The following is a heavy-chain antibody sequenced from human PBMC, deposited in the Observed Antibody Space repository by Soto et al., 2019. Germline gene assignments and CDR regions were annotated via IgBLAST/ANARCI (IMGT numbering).Heavy chain of an antibody. CDR3: STGVIWIGYFTVDS. Sequence: SVKVSCQASGGSFGNSAINWVRQTPGQGLEGLGGFIPVYRTLNYAQKFQGRVTITADESTGTAFMTLSSLASDDTAVYYCSTGVIWIGYFTVDSWGQGTRVTVSS. CDR2: FIPVYRTL. D-gene: IGHD3-3*01. J-gene: IGHJ4*02. CDR1: GGSFGNSA. V-gene: IGHV1-69*13.